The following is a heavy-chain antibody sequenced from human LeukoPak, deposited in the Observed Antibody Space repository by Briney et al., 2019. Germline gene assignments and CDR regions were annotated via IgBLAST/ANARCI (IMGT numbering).Heavy chain of an antibody. V-gene: IGHV1-18*01. CDR2: ISAYNGNT. D-gene: IGHD2-15*01. J-gene: IGHJ4*02. CDR3: SRSGPGSCSGGSCYSNY. Sequence: ASVKVSCKASGYTFTNFGFSWVRQAPGQGLEWMGWISAYNGNTNYAQKLQGRITMTTDTSTNTAYMELRSLRSDDTAAYYCSRSGPGSCSGGSCYSNYWGQGTVVSVSS. CDR1: GYTFTNFG.